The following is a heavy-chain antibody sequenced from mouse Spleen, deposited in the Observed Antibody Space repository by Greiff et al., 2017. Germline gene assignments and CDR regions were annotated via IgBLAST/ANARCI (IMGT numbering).Heavy chain of an antibody. CDR3: ARAIYDGYYYAMDY. Sequence: VKLMESGAELVKPGASVKLSCKASGYTFTSYWMHWVKQRPGRGLEWIGRIDPNSGGTKYNEKFKSKATLTVDKPSSTAYMQLSSLTSEDSAVYYCARAIYDGYYYAMDYWGQGTSVTVSS. CDR1: GYTFTSYW. J-gene: IGHJ4*01. CDR2: IDPNSGGT. D-gene: IGHD2-3*01. V-gene: IGHV1-72*01.